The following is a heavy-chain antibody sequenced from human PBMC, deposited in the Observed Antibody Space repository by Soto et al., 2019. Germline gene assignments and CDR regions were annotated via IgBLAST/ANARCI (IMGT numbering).Heavy chain of an antibody. V-gene: IGHV4-31*03. CDR1: GGSISSGGYY. Sequence: SETLSLTCTVSGGSISSGGYYWSWIRQHPGKGLEWIGYIYYSGSTYYNPSLKSRVTISVDTSKNQFSPKLSSVTAADTAVYYCARRVTMVRGVIITWDYFDYWGQGTLVTVSS. D-gene: IGHD3-10*01. CDR3: ARRVTMVRGVIITWDYFDY. CDR2: IYYSGST. J-gene: IGHJ4*02.